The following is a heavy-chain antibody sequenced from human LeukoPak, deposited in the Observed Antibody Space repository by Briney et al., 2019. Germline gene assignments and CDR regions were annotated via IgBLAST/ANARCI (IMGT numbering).Heavy chain of an antibody. J-gene: IGHJ5*02. D-gene: IGHD2-2*03. V-gene: IGHV3-23*01. CDR2: ISGSGGST. Sequence: PGGSLRLSCAASGFTFSSYAMSWVRQAPGKGLESVSAISGSGGSTYYADSVKGRFTISRDNSKNTLYLQMNSLRAEDTAVYYCALGYCSSTSCPNWFDPWGQGTLVTVSS. CDR3: ALGYCSSTSCPNWFDP. CDR1: GFTFSSYA.